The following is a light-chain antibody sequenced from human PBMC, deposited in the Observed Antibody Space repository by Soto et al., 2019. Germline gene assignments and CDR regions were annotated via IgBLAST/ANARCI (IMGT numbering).Light chain of an antibody. Sequence: DTQMTQSPSTLSGSVGHRVTITCRASQTISSWLAWYQQKPGKAPKLLIYKASTLKSGVPSRFSGSGSGTEFALAVSSRQPDDFATYYCQHYNTYSEAFGQGTKVDI. CDR3: QHYNTYSEA. CDR1: QTISSW. J-gene: IGKJ1*01. CDR2: KAS. V-gene: IGKV1-5*03.